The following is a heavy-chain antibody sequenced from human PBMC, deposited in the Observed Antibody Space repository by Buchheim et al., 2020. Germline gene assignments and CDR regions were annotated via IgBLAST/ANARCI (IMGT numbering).Heavy chain of an antibody. Sequence: QVQLVQSGSAVKKPGASVKVSCKASGYTFTSYGISWVRQAPGQGLEWLGWVSTHNGDINYAENLQGRFSMTTDTSTSTAHLEMGSLRADDTAVYYCARIAGTVTTSFDYWGQGTL. D-gene: IGHD4-17*01. CDR2: VSTHNGDI. CDR1: GYTFTSYG. CDR3: ARIAGTVTTSFDY. J-gene: IGHJ4*02. V-gene: IGHV1-18*04.